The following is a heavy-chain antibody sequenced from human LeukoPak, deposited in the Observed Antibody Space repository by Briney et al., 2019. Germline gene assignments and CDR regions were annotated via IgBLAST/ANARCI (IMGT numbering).Heavy chain of an antibody. CDR1: GYTFTSYD. V-gene: IGHV1-8*02. Sequence: ASVKVSCKASGYTFTSYDINWVRQATGQGLEWMGWMNPNSGNTGYAQKLQGRVTMTTDTSTSTAYMELRSLRSDDTAVYYCARDGRYGDQVRFDIWGQGTMVTVSS. CDR3: ARDGRYGDQVRFDI. J-gene: IGHJ3*02. D-gene: IGHD4-17*01. CDR2: MNPNSGNT.